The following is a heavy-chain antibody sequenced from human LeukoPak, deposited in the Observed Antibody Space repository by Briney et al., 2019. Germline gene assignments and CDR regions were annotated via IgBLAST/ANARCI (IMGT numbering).Heavy chain of an antibody. CDR2: INSNSGGT. V-gene: IGHV1-2*02. CDR3: ARESSYGVLPGRYYGMDV. Sequence: ASVKVSCTASGYTFTGYYMHWVRQAPGQGLEWMGWINSNSGGTNYAQKFQGRVTMTRDTSISAAYVELSRLRSDDTAVYYCARESSYGVLPGRYYGMDVWGQGTTVTVSS. CDR1: GYTFTGYY. D-gene: IGHD4-17*01. J-gene: IGHJ6*02.